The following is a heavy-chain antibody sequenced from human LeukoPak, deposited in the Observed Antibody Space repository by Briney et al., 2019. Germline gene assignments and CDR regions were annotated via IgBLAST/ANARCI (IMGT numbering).Heavy chain of an antibody. V-gene: IGHV3-74*01. Sequence: GGSLRLSCAASGFPFSSYAMYWVRQAPGEGLVCVSRVHGDGNNIGYADFVEGRFTISRDNAKNTLYLEMSSLRREDTAVYYCARARVGDPTDYWGQGTLVTVSS. CDR2: VHGDGNNI. CDR1: GFPFSSYA. J-gene: IGHJ4*02. D-gene: IGHD1-26*01. CDR3: ARARVGDPTDY.